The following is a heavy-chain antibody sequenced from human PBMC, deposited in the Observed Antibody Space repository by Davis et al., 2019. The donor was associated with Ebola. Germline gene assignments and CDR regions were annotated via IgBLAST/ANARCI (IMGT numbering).Heavy chain of an antibody. CDR2: IRTKAYNYAT. Sequence: PGGSLRLSCVTSGFTFSGTAIHWVRQASGKGLEWIGRIRTKAYNYATTYAASLDGRFTVSRDDSKNTAYLQMNSLKTEDTAVYYCTRAQQLDDYWGQGTLVTVSS. J-gene: IGHJ4*02. CDR1: GFTFSGTA. CDR3: TRAQQLDDY. V-gene: IGHV3-73*01. D-gene: IGHD6-13*01.